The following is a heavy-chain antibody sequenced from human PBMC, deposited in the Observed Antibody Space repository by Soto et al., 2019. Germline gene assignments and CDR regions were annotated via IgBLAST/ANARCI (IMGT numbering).Heavy chain of an antibody. Sequence: QVQLVQSGAEVKKPGASVKVSCKASGYTFTSYGVHWVRQAPGQRLEWMGWINAGNGNTIYSQKFQGRVTISRDTSATTAYMELSSLRSEDTAIYYCARDRCTNGVCYSAAFDIWGQGTMVTVSS. CDR1: GYTFTSYG. V-gene: IGHV1-3*01. CDR2: INAGNGNT. CDR3: ARDRCTNGVCYSAAFDI. J-gene: IGHJ3*02. D-gene: IGHD2-8*01.